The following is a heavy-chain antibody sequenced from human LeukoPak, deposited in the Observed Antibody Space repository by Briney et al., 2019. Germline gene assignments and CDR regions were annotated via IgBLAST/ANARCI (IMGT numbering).Heavy chain of an antibody. CDR3: ARDPSGSSPIDP. D-gene: IGHD1-26*01. V-gene: IGHV3-23*01. CDR1: GFTFSSYS. Sequence: PGGSLRLSCAASGFTFSSYSMSWVRQAPGKGLEWVSSISGSGGRIDYADSVKGRFTISRDNFKNTLYLQMNSLRAEDTAVYYCARDPSGSSPIDPWGQGTLVTVSP. CDR2: ISGSGGRI. J-gene: IGHJ5*02.